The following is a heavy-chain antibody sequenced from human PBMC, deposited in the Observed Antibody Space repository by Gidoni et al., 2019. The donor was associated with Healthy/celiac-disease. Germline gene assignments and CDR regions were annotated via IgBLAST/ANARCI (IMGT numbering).Heavy chain of an antibody. D-gene: IGHD1-26*01. Sequence: QMQLVQSGAEVKKTGSSVKVSCKASGYTFTYRYLHWVRQAPGQALEWMGWITPFNGNTNYAQKFQDRVTITRDRSMSTAYMELSSLRSEDTAMYYCARSAEEWEPLDYWGQGTLVTVSS. J-gene: IGHJ4*02. V-gene: IGHV1-45*02. CDR1: GYTFTYRY. CDR3: ARSAEEWEPLDY. CDR2: ITPFNGNT.